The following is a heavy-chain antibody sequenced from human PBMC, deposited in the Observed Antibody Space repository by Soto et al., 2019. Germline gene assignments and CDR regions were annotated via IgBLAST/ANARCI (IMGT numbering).Heavy chain of an antibody. V-gene: IGHV3-30*04. J-gene: IGHJ4*02. CDR1: GFTFSTYT. D-gene: IGHD2-15*01. Sequence: QVHLVESGGGVVQPGRSLRLSCAASGFTFSTYTMHWVRQAPAKGLEWVADISYNGKYEYYADSVKGRFTISRDNSKSTLYLQMNSLTPEDTAVYYCATTPGGAAYWGQGTLVTVSS. CDR2: ISYNGKYE. CDR3: ATTPGGAAY.